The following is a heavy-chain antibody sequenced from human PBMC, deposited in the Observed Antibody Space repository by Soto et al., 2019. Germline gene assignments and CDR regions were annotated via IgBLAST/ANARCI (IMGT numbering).Heavy chain of an antibody. D-gene: IGHD3-22*01. CDR1: GGTFSSYA. J-gene: IGHJ6*02. V-gene: IGHV1-69*13. Sequence: ASVKVSCKASGGTFSSYAISWVRQAPGQGLELMGGIIPIFGTANYAQKFQGRATITADESTSTAYMELSSLRSEDTAVYYCASKLGQLEVITPGHYYYGMDVWGQGTTVTVYS. CDR3: ASKLGQLEVITPGHYYYGMDV. CDR2: IIPIFGTA.